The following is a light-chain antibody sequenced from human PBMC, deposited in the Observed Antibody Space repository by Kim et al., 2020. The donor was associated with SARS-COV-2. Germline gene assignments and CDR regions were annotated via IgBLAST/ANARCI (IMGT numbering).Light chain of an antibody. V-gene: IGKV1-16*02. Sequence: SACMGDKVTITLRASRVISNYLAWFQQKPGKAHKSLICSTTSLQSGVPSNFRGRGSGTNFTLSISRLQPNDFTSYYCLGYNRFPYTFGQGTKREI. CDR1: RVISNY. CDR3: LGYNRFPYT. CDR2: STT. J-gene: IGKJ2*01.